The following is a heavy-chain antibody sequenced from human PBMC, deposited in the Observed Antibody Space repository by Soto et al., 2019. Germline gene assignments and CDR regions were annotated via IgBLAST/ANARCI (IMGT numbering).Heavy chain of an antibody. CDR1: GGSFSGYY. CDR2: INHSGST. CDR3: ARGRGSGSYPRPYYYYYYGMDV. Sequence: SSETLSLTCAVYGGSFSGYYWSWIRQPPGKGLEWIGEINHSGSTNYNPSLKSRVTISVDTSKNQFSLKLSSVTAADTAVYYCARGRGSGSYPRPYYYYYYGMDVWGQGTTVTVSS. D-gene: IGHD1-26*01. J-gene: IGHJ6*02. V-gene: IGHV4-34*01.